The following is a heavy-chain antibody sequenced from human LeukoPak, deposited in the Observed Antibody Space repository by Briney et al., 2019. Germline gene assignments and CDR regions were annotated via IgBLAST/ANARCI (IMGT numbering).Heavy chain of an antibody. CDR3: ARDRPYTGGWRGFDY. CDR2: IIPMFGIA. J-gene: IGHJ4*02. Sequence: ASVKVSCKASGGTFSRYAISWVRQTPGQGLEWMGGIIPMFGIANYAQKFQGRVTITADESTSTAYMELSSLRSEDTAVYYCARDRPYTGGWRGFDYWGQGTLVTVSS. V-gene: IGHV1-69*13. CDR1: GGTFSRYA. D-gene: IGHD6-19*01.